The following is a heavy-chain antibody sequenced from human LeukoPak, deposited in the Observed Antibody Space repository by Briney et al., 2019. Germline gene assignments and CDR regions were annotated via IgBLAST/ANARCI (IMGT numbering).Heavy chain of an antibody. V-gene: IGHV4-34*01. CDR1: GGSFSGYY. D-gene: IGHD2-2*01. CDR2: INHSGSN. CDR3: ASAIVVVPAALGY. J-gene: IGHJ4*02. Sequence: SETLSLTCAVYGGSFSGYYWSWIRQPPGKGLEWIGEINHSGSNNYNPSLKSRVTISVDTSKNQFSLKLSYVTAADTAVYYCASAIVVVPAALGYWGQGTLVTVSS.